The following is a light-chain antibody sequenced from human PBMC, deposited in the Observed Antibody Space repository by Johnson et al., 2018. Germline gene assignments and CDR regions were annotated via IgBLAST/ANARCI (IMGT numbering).Light chain of an antibody. CDR3: GTWDSCLSAGKV. CDR1: SSNIGNNY. V-gene: IGLV1-51*02. CDR2: ENN. J-gene: IGLJ1*01. Sequence: QSVLTQPPSVSAAPGQKVTISCSGSSSNIGNNYVSWYQQLPGTAPKLLIYENNKRPSGIPDRFSGSKSATSATLGITGLQTEDEADYYCGTWDSCLSAGKVFGTGTKVTVL.